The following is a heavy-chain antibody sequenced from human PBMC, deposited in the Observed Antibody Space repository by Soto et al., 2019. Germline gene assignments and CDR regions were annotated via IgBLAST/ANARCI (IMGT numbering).Heavy chain of an antibody. CDR1: GFTFSSYG. V-gene: IGHV3-30*18. Sequence: VQLVESGGGVVQPGRSLRLSCAASGFTFSSYGMHWVRQAPGKGLEWVAVISYDGSNKYYADSVKGRFTISRDNSKNTLYLQMNSLRAEDTAVYYCAKDRLATTMYYFDYWGQGTLVTVSS. CDR2: ISYDGSNK. CDR3: AKDRLATTMYYFDY. D-gene: IGHD5-12*01. J-gene: IGHJ4*02.